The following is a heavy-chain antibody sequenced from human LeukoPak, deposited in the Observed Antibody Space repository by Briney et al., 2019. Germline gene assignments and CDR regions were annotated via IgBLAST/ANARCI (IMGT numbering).Heavy chain of an antibody. J-gene: IGHJ4*02. CDR3: AKDSNGPAF. D-gene: IGHD2-15*01. Sequence: GGSLRLSCAASGFTLSTYAMHWVRQAPGKGLEWVAVISYDGSNKYYADSVKGRFTISRDYSKNTLYLQMNSLRADDTAIYYCAKDSNGPAFWGQGTLVTVSS. CDR2: ISYDGSNK. CDR1: GFTLSTYA. V-gene: IGHV3-30*14.